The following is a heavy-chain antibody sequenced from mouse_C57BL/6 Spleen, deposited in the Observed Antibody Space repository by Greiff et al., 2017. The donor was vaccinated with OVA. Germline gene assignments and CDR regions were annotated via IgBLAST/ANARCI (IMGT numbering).Heavy chain of an antibody. V-gene: IGHV1-55*01. CDR1: GYTFTSYW. CDR2: IYPGSGST. Sequence: QVQLQQPGAELVKPGASVQMSCKASGYTFTSYWITWVKQRPGQGLEWIGDIYPGSGSTNYNEKFKSKATLTVDTSSSTAHMQLSSLTSEDSAVYYCARGDGSSWRYFDYWGQGATLTVSS. J-gene: IGHJ2*01. CDR3: ARGDGSSWRYFDY. D-gene: IGHD1-1*01.